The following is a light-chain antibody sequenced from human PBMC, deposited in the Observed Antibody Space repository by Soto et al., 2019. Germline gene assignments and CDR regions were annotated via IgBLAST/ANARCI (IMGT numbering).Light chain of an antibody. CDR1: QSVSSSY. J-gene: IGKJ4*01. CDR2: GAS. Sequence: EIVLPQCPGTLSLSPGEIATLACRASQSVSSSYLAWYQRKPGQAPRLLIYGASSRATGIPDRFSGGGSGTDFTLTISRLEPEDFAVYYCQQFSSYPLTFGGGTKVDIK. CDR3: QQFSSYPLT. V-gene: IGKV3-20*01.